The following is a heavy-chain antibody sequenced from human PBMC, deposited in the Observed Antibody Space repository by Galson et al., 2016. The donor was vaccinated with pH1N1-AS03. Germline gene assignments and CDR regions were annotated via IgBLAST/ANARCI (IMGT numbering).Heavy chain of an antibody. V-gene: IGHV4-34*01. D-gene: IGHD7-27*01. Sequence: SETLSLTCAVYGGSFSGYSCSWIRQSPGKGLEWIGEINHSGSANYNPSLKNRVTISVDTSTNQFYLHLTSVTAADTAVYYCARRANWGFTGRQNWFDPGGQGTLVTFSS. J-gene: IGHJ5*02. CDR1: GGSFSGYS. CDR2: INHSGSA. CDR3: ARRANWGFTGRQNWFDP.